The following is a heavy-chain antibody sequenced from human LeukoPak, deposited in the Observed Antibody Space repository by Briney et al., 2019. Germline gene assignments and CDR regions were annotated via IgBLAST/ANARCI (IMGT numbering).Heavy chain of an antibody. Sequence: SETLSLTCTVSGGSISSGSYYWSWIRQPAGKGLEWIGRIYTSGSTNYNPSLKSRVTISVDTSKNQFSLKLSSVTAADTAVYYCARGRQQEGFDYWGQGTLVTVSS. CDR3: ARGRQQEGFDY. CDR2: IYTSGST. D-gene: IGHD6-13*01. CDR1: GGSISSGSYY. V-gene: IGHV4-61*02. J-gene: IGHJ4*02.